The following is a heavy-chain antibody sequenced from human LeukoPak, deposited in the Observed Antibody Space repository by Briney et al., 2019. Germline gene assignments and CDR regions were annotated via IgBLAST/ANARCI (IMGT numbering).Heavy chain of an antibody. CDR3: ARARGYYYYYMDV. V-gene: IGHV4-34*01. CDR1: GGSFSDYY. Sequence: SETLSLTCAVYGGSFSDYYWSWVRQPPGKGLEWIGEINHSGSTNYNPSLKSRVTISVDTSKNQFSLKLSSVTAADTAVYYCARARGYYYYYMDVWGKGTTVTVSS. J-gene: IGHJ6*03. CDR2: INHSGST.